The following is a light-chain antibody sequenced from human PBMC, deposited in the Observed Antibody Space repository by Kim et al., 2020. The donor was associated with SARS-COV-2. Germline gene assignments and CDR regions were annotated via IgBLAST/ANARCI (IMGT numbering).Light chain of an antibody. CDR1: SLRTYH. J-gene: IGLJ2*01. CDR2: AKN. Sequence: SSELTQDPAVSVALGQTVRITCQGDSLRTYHASWYQQKPAQAPLLILYAKNTRPSGIPARFSGSSSGTRTSLTITGAPAEDEAVYYCNSRDSRGNVVFGG. CDR3: NSRDSRGNVV. V-gene: IGLV3-19*01.